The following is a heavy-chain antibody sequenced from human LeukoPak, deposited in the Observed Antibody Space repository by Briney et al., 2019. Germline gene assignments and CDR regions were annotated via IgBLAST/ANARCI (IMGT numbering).Heavy chain of an antibody. CDR2: IKQDGSEK. CDR3: AREGDDFWSGYLNWFDP. J-gene: IGHJ5*02. D-gene: IGHD3-3*01. Sequence: GGSLRLSCAASGFTFSSYAMSWVRQAPGKGLEWVANIKQDGSEKYYVDSVKGRFTISRDNAKNSLYLQMNSLRAEDTAVYYCAREGDDFWSGYLNWFDPWGQGTLVTVSS. V-gene: IGHV3-7*01. CDR1: GFTFSSYA.